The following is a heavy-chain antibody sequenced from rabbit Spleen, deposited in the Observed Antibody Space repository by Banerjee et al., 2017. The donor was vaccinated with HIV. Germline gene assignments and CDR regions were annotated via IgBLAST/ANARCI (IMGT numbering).Heavy chain of an antibody. CDR3: GIAGEGGYGYLDL. CDR1: GLDFSSSYW. V-gene: IGHV1S45*01. D-gene: IGHD4-2*01. J-gene: IGHJ4*01. CDR2: IYVGSGGGT. Sequence: QEQLVEYGGDLVQPEGSLTLTCKASGLDFSSSYWICWVRQAPGKGLEWIACIYVGSGGGTKYASWAKGRFTISKTSSTTVTLEMTSLTVADTATFFCGIAGEGGYGYLDLWGPGTLVTVS.